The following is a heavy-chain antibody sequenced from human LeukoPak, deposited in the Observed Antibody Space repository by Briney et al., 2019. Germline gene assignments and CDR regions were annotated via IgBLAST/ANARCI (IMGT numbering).Heavy chain of an antibody. CDR1: GFTFSSYA. J-gene: IGHJ4*02. CDR2: INHSGST. V-gene: IGHV4-34*01. D-gene: IGHD3-3*01. CDR3: ARHPYDFWSGYYTGFDY. Sequence: GSLRLSCAASGFTFSSYAMSWIRQPPGKGLEWIGEINHSGSTNYNPSLKSRVTISVDTSKNQFSLKLSSVTAADTAVYYCARHPYDFWSGYYTGFDYWGQGTLVTVSS.